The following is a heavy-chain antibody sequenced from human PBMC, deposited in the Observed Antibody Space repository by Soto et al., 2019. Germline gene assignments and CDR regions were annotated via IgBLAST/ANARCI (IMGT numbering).Heavy chain of an antibody. V-gene: IGHV3-30*18. CDR1: GFTFSSYG. J-gene: IGHJ4*02. Sequence: PGGSLRLSCAASGFTFSSYGMDWVRQAPGKGLEWVAVISYDGSNKYYADSVKGRFTISRDNSKNTLYLQMNSLRAEDTAVYYCAKDPPYSSSWYGFDYWGQGTLVTVSS. D-gene: IGHD6-13*01. CDR2: ISYDGSNK. CDR3: AKDPPYSSSWYGFDY.